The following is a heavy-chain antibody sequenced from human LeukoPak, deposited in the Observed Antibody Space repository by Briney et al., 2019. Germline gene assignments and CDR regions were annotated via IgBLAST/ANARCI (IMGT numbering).Heavy chain of an antibody. CDR2: INPSGGST. J-gene: IGHJ4*02. D-gene: IGHD6-19*01. CDR3: ARDRKLSSGWSEFDY. V-gene: IGHV1-46*01. CDR1: GYTFTSYY. Sequence: ASVKVSCKASGYTFTSYYMHWVRQAPGQGLEWMGIINPSGGSTSYAQKFQGRVTMTRDTSTSTVYMEQSSLRSEDTAVYYCARDRKLSSGWSEFDYWGQGTLVTVSS.